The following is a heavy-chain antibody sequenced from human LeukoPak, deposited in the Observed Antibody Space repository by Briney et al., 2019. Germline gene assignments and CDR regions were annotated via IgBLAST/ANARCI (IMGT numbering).Heavy chain of an antibody. Sequence: SETLSLTCTVSGGSISSYYWSWIRQPPGKGLEWIGYIYYSGSTNYNPSLKSRVTISVYTSKNQFSLKLSSVTAADTAVYYCAREVAGYSYGQGYYFDYWGQGTLVTVSS. CDR2: IYYSGST. V-gene: IGHV4-59*12. CDR1: GGSISSYY. CDR3: AREVAGYSYGQGYYFDY. J-gene: IGHJ4*02. D-gene: IGHD5-18*01.